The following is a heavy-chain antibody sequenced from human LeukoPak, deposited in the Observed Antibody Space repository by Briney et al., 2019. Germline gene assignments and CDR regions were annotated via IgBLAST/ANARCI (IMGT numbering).Heavy chain of an antibody. CDR1: GFTFSSYA. CDR3: ARDSGYDSSGYYSPGAFDI. J-gene: IGHJ3*02. V-gene: IGHV3-23*01. CDR2: ISGSGSST. D-gene: IGHD3-22*01. Sequence: GGSLRLSCAASGFTFSSYAMSWVRQAPGQGLEWVSGISGSGSSTYYADSVKGRFTISRDNPKNTLFLQMNSLRAEDTAMYYCARDSGYDSSGYYSPGAFDIWGQGTMVTVSS.